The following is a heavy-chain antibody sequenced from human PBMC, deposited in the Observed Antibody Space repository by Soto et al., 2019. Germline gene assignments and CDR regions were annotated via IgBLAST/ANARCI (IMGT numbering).Heavy chain of an antibody. CDR2: VHHGGGT. J-gene: IGHJ4*02. V-gene: IGHV4-39*01. CDR3: ARSTPDRLKSDFWSGYYLSYFVS. Sequence: QLHLQESGPGLVKPSETLSLTCTVSGGSLSASSYYWAWIRQPPGQELEWVVSVHHGGGTYYNPYLKSRVSTSVDTSKNQFFLNLTSVNAADTAIYFCARSTPDRLKSDFWSGYYLSYFVSWGQGRLVSVST. CDR1: GGSLSASSYY. D-gene: IGHD3-3*01.